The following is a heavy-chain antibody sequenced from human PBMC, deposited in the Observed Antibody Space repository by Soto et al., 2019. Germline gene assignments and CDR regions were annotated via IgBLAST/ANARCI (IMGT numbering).Heavy chain of an antibody. CDR2: VSSSGST. CDR1: GDSISKYY. D-gene: IGHD3-16*01. J-gene: IGHJ4*02. V-gene: IGHV4-59*01. Sequence: PSETLSLTCVVSGDSISKYYWRWIRQPPGKGLEWIGDVSSSGSTNYNPSLKSRVIMSVDTSKSQLSLKLNSVTAADTAVYYCARIRGLGEVSPYFDHPGQWARVTVSS. CDR3: ARIRGLGEVSPYFDH.